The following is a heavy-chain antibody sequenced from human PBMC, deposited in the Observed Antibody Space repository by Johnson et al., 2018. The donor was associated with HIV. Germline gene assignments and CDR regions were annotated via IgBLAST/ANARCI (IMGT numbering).Heavy chain of an antibody. Sequence: QVQLVESGGGLVQPGRSLRLSCAASGFTFDDYAMHWVRQAPGKGLEWVAVIWYDGSNKYYADSVKGRFTISRDNSKNTLYLQMNSLRAEDTAVYYCAKDRYSYGTDAFDIWGQGTMVTVSS. D-gene: IGHD5-18*01. CDR3: AKDRYSYGTDAFDI. J-gene: IGHJ3*02. CDR1: GFTFDDYA. CDR2: IWYDGSNK. V-gene: IGHV3-33*06.